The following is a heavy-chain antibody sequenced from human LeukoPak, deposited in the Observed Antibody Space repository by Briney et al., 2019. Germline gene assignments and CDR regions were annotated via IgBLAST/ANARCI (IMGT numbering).Heavy chain of an antibody. J-gene: IGHJ4*02. CDR1: GFTFSSYH. D-gene: IGHD5-18*01. V-gene: IGHV3-21*01. CDR3: ARRATTERGHSYGLDF. CDR2: IGSSGSYI. Sequence: PGGSLRLSCKVSGFTFSSYHMNWVRQAPGKGLEWVSSIGSSGSYIYYADSLTGRFTISRDNAKNSLYLQMNSLRAEDTAMYYCARRATTERGHSYGLDFWGQGTLVTVSS.